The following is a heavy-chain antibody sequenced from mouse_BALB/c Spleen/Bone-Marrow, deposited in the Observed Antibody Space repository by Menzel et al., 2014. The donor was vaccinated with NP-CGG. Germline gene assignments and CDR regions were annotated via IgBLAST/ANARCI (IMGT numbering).Heavy chain of an antibody. Sequence: EVKLEESGGGLVQPGGSLKLSCAASGFTFGSYTMSWVRQTPEKRLEWVAYISNGGGSTSYPDTVKGRFTISRDNAKNTLYLQMSSLKSDDTAMYYCSRHVGNPYAMDYWGQGTSVTVNS. J-gene: IGHJ4*01. D-gene: IGHD3-3*01. CDR3: SRHVGNPYAMDY. V-gene: IGHV5-12-2*01. CDR1: GFTFGSYT. CDR2: ISNGGGST.